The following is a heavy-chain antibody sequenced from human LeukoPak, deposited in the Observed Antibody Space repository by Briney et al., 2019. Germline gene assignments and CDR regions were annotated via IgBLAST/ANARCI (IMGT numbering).Heavy chain of an antibody. CDR2: MNPNSGNT. Sequence: ASVKVSCKASGYTFTSYDINWVRQAPGQGLEWMGWMNPNSGNTGYAQKFQGRVTMTRNTSISTAYMELSSLRSEDTAVYYCARGRYSYGLVDYWGQGTLVTVSS. CDR1: GYTFTSYD. CDR3: ARGRYSYGLVDY. D-gene: IGHD5-18*01. J-gene: IGHJ4*02. V-gene: IGHV1-8*01.